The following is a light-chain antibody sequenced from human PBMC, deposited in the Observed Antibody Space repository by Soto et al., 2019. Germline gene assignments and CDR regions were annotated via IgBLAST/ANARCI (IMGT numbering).Light chain of an antibody. CDR1: SSDVGGYNY. V-gene: IGLV2-14*01. J-gene: IGLJ2*01. CDR3: SSYTSSSTPVV. CDR2: DVS. Sequence: QSALTQPASVSGSPGPSTTISCTGTSSDVGGYNYVSWYQQHPGKAPKLMIYDVSNRPSGVSNRFSGSKSGNTASLTISGLQAEDEGDYYCSSYTSSSTPVVFGGGTKLTVL.